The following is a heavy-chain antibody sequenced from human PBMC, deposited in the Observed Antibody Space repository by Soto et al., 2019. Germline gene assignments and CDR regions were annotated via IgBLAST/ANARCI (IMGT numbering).Heavy chain of an antibody. CDR2: ITSSGSLI. V-gene: IGHV3-48*03. J-gene: IGHJ5*02. CDR1: GFTFSSYD. D-gene: IGHD6-13*01. CDR3: ARTMYSNRGRFDP. Sequence: PGGSLRLSCAASGFTFSSYDMNWVRQAPGKGLEWVSYITSSGSLIYYADAVRGRFTISRDNAKNSLYLQMNSLRDEDTGVYYCARTMYSNRGRFDPWGQGTLVTVSS.